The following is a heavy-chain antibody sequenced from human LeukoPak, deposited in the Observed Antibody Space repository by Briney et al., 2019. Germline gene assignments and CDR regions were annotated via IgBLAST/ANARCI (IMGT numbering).Heavy chain of an antibody. J-gene: IGHJ4*02. Sequence: SETLSLTCIVSGGSITSDYWSWIRQPPGKGLEWIGYIENSGRTEYNPSLMSRITISVDTSKIQFSLMLSPVTAADTAVYYCARGRYGGYFDCWGQGTLVTVSS. CDR3: ARGRYGGYFDC. CDR2: IENSGRT. D-gene: IGHD4-23*01. V-gene: IGHV4-59*01. CDR1: GGSITSDY.